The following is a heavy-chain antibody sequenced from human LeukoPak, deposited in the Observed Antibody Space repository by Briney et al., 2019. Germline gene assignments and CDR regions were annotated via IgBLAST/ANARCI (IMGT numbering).Heavy chain of an antibody. Sequence: SLRLSCAASGFTFDDYAMHWVRLAPGKGLEWVSGISWNSGSIDYAVSVKGRFIISRHNAKNSLYLQVNSLRPEDTALYYCAKGTGRYWTFFDYWGQGTLVIVSS. CDR2: ISWNSGSI. J-gene: IGHJ4*02. V-gene: IGHV3-9*01. CDR1: GFTFDDYA. CDR3: AKGTGRYWTFFDY. D-gene: IGHD1-26*01.